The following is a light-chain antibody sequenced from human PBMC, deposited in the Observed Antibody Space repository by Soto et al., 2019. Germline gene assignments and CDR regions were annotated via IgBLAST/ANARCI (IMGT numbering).Light chain of an antibody. CDR1: SSNIGTNP. CDR3: ATWDTSLKGVV. V-gene: IGLV1-44*01. CDR2: DNN. J-gene: IGLJ2*01. Sequence: QSALTQPPSASGTPGQRVSISCSGSSSNIGTNPVNWYQQLPGTAPNLLIYDNNQRPSGVPDRFSGSKSGTSASLAISGLQSDDEADYYCATWDTSLKGVVFGGGTQLTVL.